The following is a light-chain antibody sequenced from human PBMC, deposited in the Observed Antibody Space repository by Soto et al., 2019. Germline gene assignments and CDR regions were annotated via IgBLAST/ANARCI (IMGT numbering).Light chain of an antibody. J-gene: IGLJ2*01. Sequence: QSALTQPASVSGSPGQSITISCTETSSDVGDYNYVSWYQQHPGKAPKLMLYDVSNRPSGVSNRFSGSKSGNTASLTISGLQAEDEADYYCSSFTTSSSVVFGGGTKLPVL. CDR3: SSFTTSSSVV. CDR2: DVS. V-gene: IGLV2-14*01. CDR1: SSDVGDYNY.